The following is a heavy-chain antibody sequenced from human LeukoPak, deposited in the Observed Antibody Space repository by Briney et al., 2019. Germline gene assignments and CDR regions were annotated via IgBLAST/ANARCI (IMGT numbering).Heavy chain of an antibody. CDR2: INHSGST. V-gene: IGHV4-34*01. CDR1: GGSFSGYY. CDR3: ARGGRKRITMIVVVIRDAFFDY. D-gene: IGHD3-22*01. Sequence: PSETLSLTCAVYGGSFSGYYWSWIRQPPGKGLEWIGEINHSGSTNYNPSLKSRVTISVDTSKNQFSLKLSSVTAADTAVYYCARGGRKRITMIVVVIRDAFFDYWGQGTLVTVSS. J-gene: IGHJ4*02.